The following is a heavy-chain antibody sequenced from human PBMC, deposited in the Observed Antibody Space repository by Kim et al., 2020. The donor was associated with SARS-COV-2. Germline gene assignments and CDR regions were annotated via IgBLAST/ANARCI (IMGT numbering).Heavy chain of an antibody. CDR1: GFTFSSYW. D-gene: IGHD3-22*01. V-gene: IGHV3-74*01. CDR2: INSDGSST. Sequence: GGSLRLSCAASGFTFSSYWMHWVRQAPGKGLVWVSRINSDGSSTSYADSVKGRFTISRDNAKNTLYLQMNSLRAEDTAVYYCARDPKTDSSGYYYSWFDPWGQGTLVTVSS. J-gene: IGHJ5*02. CDR3: ARDPKTDSSGYYYSWFDP.